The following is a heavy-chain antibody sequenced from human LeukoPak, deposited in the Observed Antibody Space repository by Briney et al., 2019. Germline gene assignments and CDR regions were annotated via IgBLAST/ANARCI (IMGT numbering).Heavy chain of an antibody. V-gene: IGHV4-61*02. D-gene: IGHD6-6*01. CDR3: ARGNEYSSSSGDY. Sequence: NPSQTLSLTCTVSGGSISSGSYYWSWIRQPAGKGLEWIGRIYTSGSTNYNPSLKSRVTISVDTSKNQFSLKLSSVTAADTAVYYCARGNEYSSSSGDYWGQGTLVTVSS. CDR1: GGSISSGSYY. CDR2: IYTSGST. J-gene: IGHJ4*02.